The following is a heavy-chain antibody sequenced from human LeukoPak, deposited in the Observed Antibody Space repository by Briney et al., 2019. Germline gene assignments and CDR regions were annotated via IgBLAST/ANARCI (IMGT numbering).Heavy chain of an antibody. CDR2: IDRNGDST. Sequence: GGSLRLSCAASGFTFEDYGMSWVRQGPGKGLEWVSAIDRNGDSTGYADSVKGRFTISRDNAKNSLYLQMNSLRPEDTALYYCARDHKGGDGAGAFDLWGHGTMVTVSS. D-gene: IGHD5-24*01. CDR1: GFTFEDYG. V-gene: IGHV3-20*04. J-gene: IGHJ3*01. CDR3: ARDHKGGDGAGAFDL.